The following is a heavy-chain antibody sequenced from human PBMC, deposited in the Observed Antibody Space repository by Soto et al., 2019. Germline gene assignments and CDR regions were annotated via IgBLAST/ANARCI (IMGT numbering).Heavy chain of an antibody. CDR2: INPNSGGT. D-gene: IGHD3-10*01. J-gene: IGHJ4*02. Sequence: QVQLVQSGAEVKKPGASVKVSCKASGYTFTGYYMHWVRQAPGQGLEWMGWINPNSGGTNYAHEFQGWVTMTRDTSMSTADRELSRLISNDTAVYYGARGGGLWFGELQAHYWGQGTMVTVSS. CDR3: ARGGGLWFGELQAHY. CDR1: GYTFTGYY. V-gene: IGHV1-2*04.